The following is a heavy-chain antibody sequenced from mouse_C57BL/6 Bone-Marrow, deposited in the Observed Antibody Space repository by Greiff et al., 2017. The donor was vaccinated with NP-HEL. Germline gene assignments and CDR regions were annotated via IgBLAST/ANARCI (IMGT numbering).Heavy chain of an antibody. CDR1: GFTFSDAW. J-gene: IGHJ1*03. CDR2: IRNKANNHAT. V-gene: IGHV6-6*01. CDR3: TRANWDWYFDV. Sequence: EVQLQESGGGLVQPGGSMKLSCAASGFTFSDAWMDWVRQSPEKGLEWVAEIRNKANNHATYYAESVKGRFTISRDDSKSSVYLQMNSLRAEDTGIYYCTRANWDWYFDVWGTGTTVTVSS. D-gene: IGHD4-1*01.